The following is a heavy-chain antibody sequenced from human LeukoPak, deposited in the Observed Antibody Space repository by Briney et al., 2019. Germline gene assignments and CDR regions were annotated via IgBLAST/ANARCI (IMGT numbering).Heavy chain of an antibody. CDR3: IPMWAFDV. CDR2: IKSKTDGGTT. CDR1: GLIFSNAW. D-gene: IGHD2-21*01. J-gene: IGHJ3*01. V-gene: IGHV3-15*01. Sequence: PGGSLRLSCAASGLIFSNAWMSWVRQAPGKGPEWVSGIKSKTDGGTTDYAAPVKGSFTISRDDSKDTLYLQMNSLKTEDTAVYYCIPMWAFDVWGQGTMVTVSS.